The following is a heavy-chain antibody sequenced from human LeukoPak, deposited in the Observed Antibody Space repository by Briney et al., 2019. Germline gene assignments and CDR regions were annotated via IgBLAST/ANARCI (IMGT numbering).Heavy chain of an antibody. CDR1: GFTFSDHY. Sequence: GGSLRLSCAASGFTFSDHYMDWVRQAPGKGLEWVCRCRNKANSYATEYAASVKGRFTISRDDSKNSLYLQMNSLKTEDTAVYYCARGGTSYYDGSAYYYWGQGTLVTVSS. D-gene: IGHD3-22*01. CDR3: ARGGTSYYDGSAYYY. V-gene: IGHV3-72*01. CDR2: CRNKANSYAT. J-gene: IGHJ4*02.